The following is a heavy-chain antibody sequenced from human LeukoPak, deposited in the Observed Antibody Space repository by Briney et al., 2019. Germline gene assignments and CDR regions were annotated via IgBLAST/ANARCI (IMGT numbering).Heavy chain of an antibody. CDR1: GFIFSSYS. CDR2: ISISSLSI. CDR3: ASRDYFDY. J-gene: IGHJ4*02. V-gene: IGHV3-21*01. Sequence: PGGSLRLSCAASGFIFSSYSMNWVRQAPGKGLEWVSSISISSLSIYYADSVKGRFTVSRDNAKNSLYLQMNSLRAEDTAVYYCASRDYFDYWGQGTLVTVSS.